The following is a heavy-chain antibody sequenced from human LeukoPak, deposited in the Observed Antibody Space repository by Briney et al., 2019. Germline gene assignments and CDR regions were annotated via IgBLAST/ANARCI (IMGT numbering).Heavy chain of an antibody. Sequence: PSETLSLTCTVSGGSISSYCWSWIRQPAGKGLEWIGHIYTSGITNYNPSLESRVTMSVDTSKNQFSLKLSSVTAADTAVYYCARRRITIFGVVISWFDPWGQGTLVTVSS. CDR3: ARRRITIFGVVISWFDP. D-gene: IGHD3-3*01. J-gene: IGHJ5*02. CDR1: GGSISSYC. V-gene: IGHV4-4*07. CDR2: IYTSGIT.